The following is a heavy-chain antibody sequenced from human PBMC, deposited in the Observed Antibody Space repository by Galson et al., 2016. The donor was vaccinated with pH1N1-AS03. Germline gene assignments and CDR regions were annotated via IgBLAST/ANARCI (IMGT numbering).Heavy chain of an antibody. D-gene: IGHD3-3*01. V-gene: IGHV4-61*02. CDR1: GGSISSGSHY. CDR2: IDISGNT. CDR3: ATYYFDFLTDVTAVTGTELGAFDI. Sequence: TLSPTCSVSGGSISSGSHYWSWIRQPAGKGLEWIGRIDISGNTNYNPSLRGRVTLSADTSKNQFSLKLNPVPAADTAVYFCATYYFDFLTDVTAVTGTELGAFDIWGQGTMVTVSS. J-gene: IGHJ3*02.